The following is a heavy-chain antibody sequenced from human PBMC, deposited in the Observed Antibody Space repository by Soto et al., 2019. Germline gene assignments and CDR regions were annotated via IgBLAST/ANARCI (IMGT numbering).Heavy chain of an antibody. CDR1: GGGTLSNDA. CDR3: AREVVTETTWGSFAS. Sequence: QVHLVQSGADGRKSGSSVRVSCTASGGGTLSNDAISWVRQAPGQGLEWLGRISPFFVTTDYSQSFQGRLTLTADASAGTVYMDLRSVKSDETAVYYCAREVVTETTWGSFASWGQGTLVTVSS. V-gene: IGHV1-69*01. J-gene: IGHJ4*02. D-gene: IGHD2-21*02. CDR2: ISPFFVTT.